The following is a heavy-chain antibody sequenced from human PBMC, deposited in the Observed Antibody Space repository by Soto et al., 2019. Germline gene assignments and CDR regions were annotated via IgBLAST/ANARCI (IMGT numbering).Heavy chain of an antibody. D-gene: IGHD6-13*01. CDR3: ARDPNGSSWTFRPSYYFDY. J-gene: IGHJ4*02. Sequence: GGSLRLSCAASGFTFSSYAMHWVRQAPGKGLEWVAVISYDGSNKYYADSVKGRFTISRDNSKNTLYLQMNSLRAEDTAVYYCARDPNGSSWTFRPSYYFDYWGQGTLVTVSS. CDR1: GFTFSSYA. CDR2: ISYDGSNK. V-gene: IGHV3-30-3*01.